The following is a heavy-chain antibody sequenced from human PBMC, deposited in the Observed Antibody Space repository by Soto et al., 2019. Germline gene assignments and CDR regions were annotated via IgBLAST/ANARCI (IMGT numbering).Heavy chain of an antibody. Sequence: SETLLHPCTVADGYIISVCYHWSWIRKPPGKGLEWIGYIYYSGSTYYNPSLKSRVTISVDTSKNQFSLKLSSVTAADTAVYYCARGASIQLWLTGMDVWGQGTTVTVSS. J-gene: IGHJ6*02. V-gene: IGHV4-30-4*01. D-gene: IGHD5-18*01. CDR1: DGYIISVCYH. CDR3: ARGASIQLWLTGMDV. CDR2: IYYSGST.